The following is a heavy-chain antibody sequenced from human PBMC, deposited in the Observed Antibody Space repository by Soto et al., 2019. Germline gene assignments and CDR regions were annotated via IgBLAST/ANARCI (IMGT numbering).Heavy chain of an antibody. Sequence: SETLSLTCAVSGGSTSSGGYSWSWIRQPPGKGLEWIGYIYHSGSTYYNPSLKSRVTISVDRSKNQFSLKLSSVTAADTAVYYCASVAGGFNHRDGIAVCAQGTTDTVSS. D-gene: IGHD6-13*01. CDR1: GGSTSSGGYS. V-gene: IGHV4-30-2*01. CDR3: ASVAGGFNHRDGIAV. J-gene: IGHJ6*02. CDR2: IYHSGST.